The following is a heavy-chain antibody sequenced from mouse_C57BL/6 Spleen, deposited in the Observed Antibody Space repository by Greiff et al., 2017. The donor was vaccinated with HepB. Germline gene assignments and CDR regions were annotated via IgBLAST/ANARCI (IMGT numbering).Heavy chain of an antibody. V-gene: IGHV1-82*01. CDR3: ARYTTVVADYAMDY. CDR2: IYPGDGDT. J-gene: IGHJ4*01. D-gene: IGHD1-1*01. CDR1: GYAFSSSW. Sequence: VQLQQSGPELVKPGASVKISCKASGYAFSSSWMNWVKQRPGKGLEWIGRIYPGDGDTNYNGKFKGKATLTADKSSRTAYMQLSSLTSEDSAVYFCARYTTVVADYAMDYWGQGTSVTVSS.